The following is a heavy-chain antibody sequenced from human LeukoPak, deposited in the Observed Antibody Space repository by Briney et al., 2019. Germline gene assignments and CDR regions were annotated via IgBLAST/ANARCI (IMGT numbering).Heavy chain of an antibody. CDR2: IHYSGTT. CDR3: ARLISIHDAFDI. J-gene: IGHJ3*02. Sequence: PSETLSLTCTVSGGPVSSDTYYWSWIRQPPGKGLEWIGYIHYSGTTNYNPSLKSRVTISVDTSKNQFSLKLSSVTAADTAIYYCARLISIHDAFDIWGQGTLVTVSS. D-gene: IGHD3-3*02. V-gene: IGHV4-61*01. CDR1: GGPVSSDTYY.